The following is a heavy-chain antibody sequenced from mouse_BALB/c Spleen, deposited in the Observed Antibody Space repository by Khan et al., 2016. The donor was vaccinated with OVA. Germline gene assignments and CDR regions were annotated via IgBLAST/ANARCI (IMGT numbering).Heavy chain of an antibody. D-gene: IGHD2-3*01. J-gene: IGHJ4*01. CDR3: ARDGSPYTYAMDY. V-gene: IGHV3-2*02. Sequence: EVQLQESGPGLVKPSQSLSLTCTVTGYSITSDYAWNWIRQFPGNKLEWMGYISYSGSTSYNPSLKSRISITRDTSKNQFFLQLNSVTTEDTATYYSARDGSPYTYAMDYWGQGTAVTVSS. CDR2: ISYSGST. CDR1: GYSITSDYA.